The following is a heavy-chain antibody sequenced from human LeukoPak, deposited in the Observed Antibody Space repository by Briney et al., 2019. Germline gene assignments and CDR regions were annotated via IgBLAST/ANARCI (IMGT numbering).Heavy chain of an antibody. CDR1: GFNFSTFY. D-gene: IGHD5-24*01. J-gene: IGHJ4*02. CDR3: ARGGDGYNSYLDF. CDR2: ISYSSTFI. Sequence: GMSLRLSCEGSGFNFSTFYLTWVRQAPGKGLECVASISYSSTFIDYADSVKGRFTISRDNIQNSVYLQMNSLRDDDTAAYFCARGGDGYNSYLDFWGQGTLLTVSS. V-gene: IGHV3-21*06.